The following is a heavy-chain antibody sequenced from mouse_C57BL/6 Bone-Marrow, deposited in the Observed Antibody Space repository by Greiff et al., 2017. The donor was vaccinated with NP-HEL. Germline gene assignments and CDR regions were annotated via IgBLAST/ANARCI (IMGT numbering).Heavy chain of an antibody. V-gene: IGHV4-1*01. J-gene: IGHJ2*01. D-gene: IGHD2-12*01. CDR3: ARYRFDY. Sequence: DKFIISRDNAKNTLYLQMSKVRSEDTALYYCARYRFDYWGQGTTLTVSS.